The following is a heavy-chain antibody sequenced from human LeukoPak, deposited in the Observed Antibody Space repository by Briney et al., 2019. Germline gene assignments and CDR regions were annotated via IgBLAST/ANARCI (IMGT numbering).Heavy chain of an antibody. V-gene: IGHV3-21*01. CDR3: ARDHCSSTSCYDVYYYYYGMDV. J-gene: IGHJ6*04. CDR1: GFTFSSYS. CDR2: ISSSSSYI. Sequence: PGGSLRLSCAASGFTFSSYSMNWVRQAPGKGLEWVSSISSSSSYIYYADSVKGRFTISRDNAKNSLYLQMNSLRAEDTAVYYCARDHCSSTSCYDVYYYYYGMDVWGKGTTVTVSS. D-gene: IGHD2-2*01.